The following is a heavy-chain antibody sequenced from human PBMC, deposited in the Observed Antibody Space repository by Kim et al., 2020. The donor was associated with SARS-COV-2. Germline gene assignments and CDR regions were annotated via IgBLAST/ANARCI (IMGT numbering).Heavy chain of an antibody. V-gene: IGHV1-69*01. CDR3: ARGRVPAAILGWFDP. Sequence: QKFQGRVTITADESTSTAYMELSSLRSEDTAVYYCARGRVPAAILGWFDPWGQGTLVTVSS. J-gene: IGHJ5*02. D-gene: IGHD2-2*02.